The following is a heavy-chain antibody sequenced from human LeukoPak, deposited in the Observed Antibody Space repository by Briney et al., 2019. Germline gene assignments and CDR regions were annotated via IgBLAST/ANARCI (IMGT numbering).Heavy chain of an antibody. Sequence: GGSLRLSCTASGFAFGDYGMSWVRQAPGKVLEWVGFIRSKAYGATTEYAASVKGRFTISRDDSKNIAYLQMNGLKTEDTAVYYCTRVGPSGGLWGFLDYWGQGTLVTVSS. D-gene: IGHD6-19*01. CDR3: TRVGPSGGLWGFLDY. CDR2: IRSKAYGATT. J-gene: IGHJ4*02. CDR1: GFAFGDYG. V-gene: IGHV3-49*04.